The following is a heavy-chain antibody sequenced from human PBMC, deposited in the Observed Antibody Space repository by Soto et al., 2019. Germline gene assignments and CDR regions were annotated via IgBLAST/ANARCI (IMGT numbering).Heavy chain of an antibody. V-gene: IGHV2-5*02. Sequence: GSGPTLVNPTQTLTLTCTFSGFSLSTSGVGVGWIRQPPGKALEWLALIYWDDGKRYSPSLKSRLTITKDTSKNQVVLTMTNMEPVDTASYYCAHRNYRDIYGDKPDYFDYWGQGTLVTVSS. D-gene: IGHD4-17*01. CDR1: GFSLSTSGVG. CDR3: AHRNYRDIYGDKPDYFDY. CDR2: IYWDDGK. J-gene: IGHJ4*02.